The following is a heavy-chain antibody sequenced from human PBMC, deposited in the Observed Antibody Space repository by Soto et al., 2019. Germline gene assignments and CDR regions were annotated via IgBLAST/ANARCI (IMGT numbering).Heavy chain of an antibody. J-gene: IGHJ4*02. CDR1: GGSFSGYY. Sequence: QVQLQQWGAGLLKPSETLSLTCAVYGGSFSGYYWSWIRQPPGKGLEWIGEINHSGSTNYNPSLKRRVTISVDTSKNHCPLKLSSVTAAATAVYYCARGDPTRLWGQGTLVTVSS. CDR3: ARGDPTRL. V-gene: IGHV4-34*01. CDR2: INHSGST.